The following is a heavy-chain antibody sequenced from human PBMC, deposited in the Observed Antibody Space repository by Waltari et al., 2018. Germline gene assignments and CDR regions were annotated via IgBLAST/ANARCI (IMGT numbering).Heavy chain of an antibody. CDR3: ARLAPRTYRSPVPGRHYYYGMDV. V-gene: IGHV3-74*01. J-gene: IGHJ6*02. CDR1: GFRFSNYW. Sequence: EERLLESGGGLVQPGDSLRLSCAGSGFRFSNYWMNWVRQAPGKGLVWVELIVNDETSISYADSVKGRLTISRDNAKNTVYLQMKRLRFEDTAVYYCARLAPRTYRSPVPGRHYYYGMDVWGQETTVTVSS. D-gene: IGHD3-10*01. CDR2: IVNDETSI.